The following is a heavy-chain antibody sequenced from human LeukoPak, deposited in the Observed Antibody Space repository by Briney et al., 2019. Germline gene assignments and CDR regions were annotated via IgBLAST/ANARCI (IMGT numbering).Heavy chain of an antibody. CDR3: ARQFLRSSTSCPFDY. CDR2: IYSGGST. CDR1: GFTVSSNY. Sequence: GGSLRLSCAASGFTVSSNYMSWVRQAPGKGLEWVSVIYSGGSTYYADSVKGRFTISRDNSKNTLYLQMNSLRAEDTAVYYCARQFLRSSTSCPFDYWGQGTLVTVSS. D-gene: IGHD2-2*01. V-gene: IGHV3-66*04. J-gene: IGHJ4*02.